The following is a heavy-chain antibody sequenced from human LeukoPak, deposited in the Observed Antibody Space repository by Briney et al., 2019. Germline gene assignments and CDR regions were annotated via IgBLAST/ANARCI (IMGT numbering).Heavy chain of an antibody. J-gene: IGHJ6*02. V-gene: IGHV1-69*04. CDR1: GGTFSSYA. CDR3: ASDVRRQWLVVFGDEYYYGMDV. CDR2: IIPILGIA. D-gene: IGHD6-19*01. Sequence: ASVKVSCKASGGTFSSYAISWVRQAPGQGLEWMGRIIPILGIANYAQKFQGRVMITADKSTSTAYMELSSLRSEDTAVYYCASDVRRQWLVVFGDEYYYGMDVWGQGTTVTVSS.